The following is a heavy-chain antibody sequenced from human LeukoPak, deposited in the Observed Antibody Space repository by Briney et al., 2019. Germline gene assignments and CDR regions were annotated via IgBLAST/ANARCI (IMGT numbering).Heavy chain of an antibody. CDR3: ARDQAGTGTFDV. CDR2: ISAYNGNT. CDR1: GYIFTTYG. D-gene: IGHD6-19*01. J-gene: IGHJ3*01. Sequence: ASVKVSCKASGYIFTTYGISWVRQAPGQGLEWMGWISAYNGNTNHALKLQGRVTMTTDTSTTTAYMELRSLRSDDTAVYYCARDQAGTGTFDVWGQGTMVTVSS. V-gene: IGHV1-18*01.